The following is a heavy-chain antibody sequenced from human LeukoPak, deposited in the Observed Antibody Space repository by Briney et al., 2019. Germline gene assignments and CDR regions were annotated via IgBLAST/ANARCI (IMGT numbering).Heavy chain of an antibody. J-gene: IGHJ4*02. Sequence: ASVKVSCKASGYTFTSYGISWVRQAPGQGLEWMGWISAYNGNTNYAQKLQGRVTMTTDTSTSTAYMELRSLRSDDTAVYYCAGDKQGDILTGFVSFDYWGQGTLVTVSS. D-gene: IGHD3-9*01. CDR3: AGDKQGDILTGFVSFDY. V-gene: IGHV1-18*04. CDR1: GYTFTSYG. CDR2: ISAYNGNT.